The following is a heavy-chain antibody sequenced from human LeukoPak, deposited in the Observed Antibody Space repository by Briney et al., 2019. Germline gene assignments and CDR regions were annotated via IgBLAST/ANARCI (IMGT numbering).Heavy chain of an antibody. Sequence: ASVKVFCKASGGTFSSYAISWVRQAPGQGLEWMGRIIPILGIANYAQKFQGRVTITADKSTSTAYMELSSLRSEDTAVYYCARERGSGWAIDCWGQGTLVTVSS. V-gene: IGHV1-69*04. D-gene: IGHD6-19*01. J-gene: IGHJ4*02. CDR3: ARERGSGWAIDC. CDR1: GGTFSSYA. CDR2: IIPILGIA.